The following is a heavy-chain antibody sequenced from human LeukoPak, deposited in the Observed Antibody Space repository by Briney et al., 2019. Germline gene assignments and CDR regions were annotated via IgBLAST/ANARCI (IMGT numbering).Heavy chain of an antibody. CDR1: GFTFSNYA. Sequence: GGSLRLSCAASGFTFSNYAMSWVRQAPGKGLEWVSTVSGSASNTYYADSVKGRFTISRDNSKTTRYLQMNSLRADATAVYYCAKGFQTYGELSFDVWGQGTLVAVSS. J-gene: IGHJ4*02. CDR2: VSGSASNT. V-gene: IGHV3-23*01. CDR3: AKGFQTYGELSFDV. D-gene: IGHD4-17*01.